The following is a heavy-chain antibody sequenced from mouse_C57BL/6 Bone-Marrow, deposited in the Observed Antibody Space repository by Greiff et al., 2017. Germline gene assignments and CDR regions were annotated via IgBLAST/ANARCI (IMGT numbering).Heavy chain of an antibody. Sequence: QVQLKQPGAELVKPGASVKMSCKASGYTFTSYWITWVKQRPGQGLEWIGDIYPGSGSTNYNEKFKSKATLTVDTSSSTAYMQLSSLTSEDSAVYYCARYSFGHYGSSRYWYFDVWGTGTTVTVSS. D-gene: IGHD1-1*01. CDR2: IYPGSGST. CDR1: GYTFTSYW. CDR3: ARYSFGHYGSSRYWYFDV. V-gene: IGHV1-55*01. J-gene: IGHJ1*03.